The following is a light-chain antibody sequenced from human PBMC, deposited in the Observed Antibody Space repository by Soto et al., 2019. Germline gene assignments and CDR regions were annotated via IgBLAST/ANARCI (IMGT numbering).Light chain of an antibody. J-gene: IGLJ3*02. V-gene: IGLV2-14*01. CDR3: SSYTSSIFWV. CDR1: SSDVGGYKY. CDR2: DVS. Sequence: QSVLTQPASVSGSPGQSITISCTGTSSDVGGYKYVSWYQQHPGKAPKLMIYDVSNRPSGVSNRFSGSKSGNTASLTISGLQAEDEADYYCSSYTSSIFWVFGGGTKLTVL.